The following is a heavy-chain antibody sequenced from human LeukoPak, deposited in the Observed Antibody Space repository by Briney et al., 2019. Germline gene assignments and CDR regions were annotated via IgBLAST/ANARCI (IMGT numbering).Heavy chain of an antibody. D-gene: IGHD2-2*01. Sequence: ASVKVSCKASEYTFTSYDINWVRQAPGQGLEWMGWMNPNSGNTGYAQKFQGRVTMTRNTSINTAHMELSGLRYEDTAVYYCARGTSRGYCSTTTCYVLDYWGQGTLVTVSS. V-gene: IGHV1-8*01. CDR3: ARGTSRGYCSTTTCYVLDY. CDR2: MNPNSGNT. J-gene: IGHJ4*02. CDR1: EYTFTSYD.